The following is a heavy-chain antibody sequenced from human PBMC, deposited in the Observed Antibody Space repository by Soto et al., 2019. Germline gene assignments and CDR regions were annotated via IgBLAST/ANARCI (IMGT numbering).Heavy chain of an antibody. CDR2: IGGDGAT. D-gene: IGHD1-20*01. V-gene: IGHV3-23*01. CDR3: AKDAVPYNGKWDWLDP. CDR1: GFTFSNYA. J-gene: IGHJ5*02. Sequence: EVQLLESGGALVQPGGSLRLSCAASGFTFSNYAMSWVRQAPGKGPEWVSSIGGDGATNYADSVKGRFTISRDNSKNTLYLQLNGLRVEDTAIYYCAKDAVPYNGKWDWLDPLGQGTLVTVSS.